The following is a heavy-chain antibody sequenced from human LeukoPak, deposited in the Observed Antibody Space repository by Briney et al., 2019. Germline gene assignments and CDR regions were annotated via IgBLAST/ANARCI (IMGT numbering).Heavy chain of an antibody. CDR1: GFTFSDYY. J-gene: IGHJ4*02. CDR2: ISSSGSTI. D-gene: IGHD1-26*01. Sequence: GGSLRLSCAASGFTFSDYYMSWIRQAPGKGPEGVSYISSSGSTIYYADSVKGRFTISRDNAKNSLYLQMNSLRAEDTAVYYCAREPSIVGATTGYFDYWGQGTLVTVSS. V-gene: IGHV3-11*01. CDR3: AREPSIVGATTGYFDY.